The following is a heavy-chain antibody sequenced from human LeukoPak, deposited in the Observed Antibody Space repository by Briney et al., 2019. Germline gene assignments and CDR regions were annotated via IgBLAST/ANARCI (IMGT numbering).Heavy chain of an antibody. CDR1: GFTFSDNY. V-gene: IGHV3-11*04. Sequence: GGSLRLSCAASGFTFSDNYMSWVRQAPGKGLEWVSYISSSGSIYYSDYVKGRFTISRGNAKKERYLQMKSLRAEDTAVYYCARDWRDSSCKFPNDAFDIWGQGTMVTVSS. D-gene: IGHD3-22*01. J-gene: IGHJ3*02. CDR2: ISSSGSI. CDR3: ARDWRDSSCKFPNDAFDI.